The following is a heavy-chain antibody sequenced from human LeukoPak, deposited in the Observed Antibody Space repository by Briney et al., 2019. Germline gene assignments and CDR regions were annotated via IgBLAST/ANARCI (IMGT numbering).Heavy chain of an antibody. D-gene: IGHD3-22*01. CDR2: ISYSGST. CDR1: GGSISSYY. Sequence: PSETLSLTCTVSGGSISSYYWGWIRQPPGKGLEWIGSISYSGSTYYNPSLKSRVAISVDTSKNQFSLKLSSVTAADTAVYYCARVSGITMIVVLQSDAFDIWGQGTLVTVSS. V-gene: IGHV4-39*07. J-gene: IGHJ3*02. CDR3: ARVSGITMIVVLQSDAFDI.